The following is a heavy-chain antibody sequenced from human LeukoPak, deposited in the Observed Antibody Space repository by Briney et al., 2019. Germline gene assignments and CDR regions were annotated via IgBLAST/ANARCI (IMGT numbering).Heavy chain of an antibody. D-gene: IGHD3-3*01. CDR1: GYTFTSYG. CDR2: ISAYNGNT. CDR3: ALTSLNDFWSDNNWFDP. J-gene: IGHJ5*02. Sequence: ASVKVPCKASGYTFTSYGISWVRQAPGQGLEWMGWISAYNGNTNYAQKLQGRVTMTTDTSTSTAYMELRSLRSDDTAVYYCALTSLNDFWSDNNWFDPWGQGTLVTVSS. V-gene: IGHV1-18*01.